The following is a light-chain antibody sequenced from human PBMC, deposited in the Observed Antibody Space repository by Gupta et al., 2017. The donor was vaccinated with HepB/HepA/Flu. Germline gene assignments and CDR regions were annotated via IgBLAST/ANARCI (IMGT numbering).Light chain of an antibody. CDR1: NLGDKF. Sequence: SFDLTQPPSVSVSPGQTASITCSGDNLGDKFIHWYQQMPAQSTLLLIFLDYRRPSGIPDRFSASSSANTAIMTIRETQSTDESYYYCKEWNSGTVVFGGGTKLTVL. J-gene: IGLJ2*01. CDR2: LDY. V-gene: IGLV3-1*01. CDR3: KEWNSGTVV.